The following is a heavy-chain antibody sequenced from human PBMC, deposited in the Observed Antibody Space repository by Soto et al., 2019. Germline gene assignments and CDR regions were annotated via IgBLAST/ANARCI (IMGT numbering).Heavy chain of an antibody. J-gene: IGHJ6*02. CDR3: ASSSFLRSGDLFHGLDV. CDR2: IYYSGST. D-gene: IGHD3-10*01. Sequence: PSETLSLTCAVSGGSISSSNWWSWVRQPPGKELEWIGGIYYSGSTNYNPSLKSRVTISADTSKNQFSLKLSYVTAADTAVYYCASSSFLRSGDLFHGLDVWGQGTTVTVSS. V-gene: IGHV4-4*02. CDR1: GGSISSSNW.